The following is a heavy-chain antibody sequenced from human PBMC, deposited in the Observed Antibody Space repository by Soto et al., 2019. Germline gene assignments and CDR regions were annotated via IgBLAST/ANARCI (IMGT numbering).Heavy chain of an antibody. Sequence: QVQLQESGPGLVKPSGTLSLTCAVSSGSIFSSNWWSWVRQPPGKGLEWIGETRNSGGANYNPSLQSRVTITVDRSKSHVFLELRSVTAADTAVYYSASHLVMSGTRGFDNWGLGALVTVSS. J-gene: IGHJ4*02. CDR1: SGSIFSSNW. D-gene: IGHD6-13*01. CDR3: ASHLVMSGTRGFDN. V-gene: IGHV4-4*02. CDR2: TRNSGGA.